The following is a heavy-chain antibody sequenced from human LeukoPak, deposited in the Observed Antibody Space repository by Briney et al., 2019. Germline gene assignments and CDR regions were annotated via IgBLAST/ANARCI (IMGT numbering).Heavy chain of an antibody. V-gene: IGHV4-30-4*01. CDR3: ARGLGSSWYPLYCYYGMDV. CDR2: IYYSGST. Sequence: SETLSLTCTVSGGSISSGDYYWSWIRQPPGKGLEWIGYIYYSGSTYYNPSLKSRVTISVDTSKNQFSLKLSSVTAADTAVYYCARGLGSSWYPLYCYYGMDVWGKGTTVTVSS. D-gene: IGHD6-13*01. CDR1: GGSISSGDYY. J-gene: IGHJ6*04.